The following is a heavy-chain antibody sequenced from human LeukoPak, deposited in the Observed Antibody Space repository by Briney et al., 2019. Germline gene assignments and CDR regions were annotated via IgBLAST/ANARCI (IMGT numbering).Heavy chain of an antibody. CDR3: ASMIVVPRAFDY. CDR1: GGTFSSYA. CDR2: ISAYNGNT. Sequence: ASVKVSCKASGGTFSSYAISWVRQAPGQGLEWMGWISAYNGNTNYAQKFQDRVTMTTDTSTSTAYMELSRLRSDDTAVYYCASMIVVPRAFDYWGQGTLVTVSS. D-gene: IGHD3-22*01. J-gene: IGHJ4*02. V-gene: IGHV1-18*01.